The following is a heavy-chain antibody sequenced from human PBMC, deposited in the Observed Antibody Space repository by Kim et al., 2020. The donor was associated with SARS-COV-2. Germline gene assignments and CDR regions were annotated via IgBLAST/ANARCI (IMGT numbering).Heavy chain of an antibody. CDR2: INQSGST. V-gene: IGHV4-34*01. CDR1: GGSFSGYY. Sequence: SETLSLTCAVYGGSFSGYYWTWIRQPPGKGLEWIGEINQSGSTNYNPSLKSRITISIDTSRRKVSLNLNSVTAADTAVYYCAKGQIAGRFSCFDPWGQGTLVTVSS. CDR3: AKGQIAGRFSCFDP. J-gene: IGHJ5*02. D-gene: IGHD6-6*01.